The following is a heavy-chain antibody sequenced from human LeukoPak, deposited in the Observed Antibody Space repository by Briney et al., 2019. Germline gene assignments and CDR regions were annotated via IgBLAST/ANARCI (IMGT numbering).Heavy chain of an antibody. CDR1: GFPFSSYS. CDR2: ISSSSSYI. J-gene: IGHJ6*03. V-gene: IGHV3-21*01. D-gene: IGHD2-15*01. CDR3: AREGARVVAWNYYYYMDV. Sequence: PGGPLRLSCAASGFPFSSYSMNWVRQAPGKGLEWVSSISSSSSYIYYADSVKGRFTISRDNAKNSLYLQMNSLRAEDTAVYDCAREGARVVAWNYYYYMDVWGKGTTVTVSS.